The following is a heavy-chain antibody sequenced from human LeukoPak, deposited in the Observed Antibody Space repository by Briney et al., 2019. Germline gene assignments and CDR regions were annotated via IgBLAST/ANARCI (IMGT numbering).Heavy chain of an antibody. J-gene: IGHJ4*02. D-gene: IGHD3-3*01. CDR2: INPNSGGT. CDR3: ARGGPDDFWSGYLIDY. CDR1: GYTFTGYY. Sequence: GASVKVSCKASGYTFTGYYMHWVRQAPGQGVEWMGWINPNSGGTNYAQKFQGRVTMTRDTSISTAYMELSRLRSDDTAVYYCARGGPDDFWSGYLIDYWGQGTLVTVSS. V-gene: IGHV1-2*02.